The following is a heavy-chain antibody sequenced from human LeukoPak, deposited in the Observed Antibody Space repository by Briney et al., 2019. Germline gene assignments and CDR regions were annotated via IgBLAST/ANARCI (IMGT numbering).Heavy chain of an antibody. CDR1: GYTLTELS. D-gene: IGHD2-15*01. V-gene: IGHV1-24*01. Sequence: ASVKVSCKVSGYTLTELSMHWVRQAPGKGLEWMGGFDPEDSETIYAQKFQGRVTMTEDTSTDTAYMELSSLRSEDTAVYYCATWRDCSGGSCPGLEAFDIWGQGTMVTVSS. CDR3: ATWRDCSGGSCPGLEAFDI. CDR2: FDPEDSET. J-gene: IGHJ3*02.